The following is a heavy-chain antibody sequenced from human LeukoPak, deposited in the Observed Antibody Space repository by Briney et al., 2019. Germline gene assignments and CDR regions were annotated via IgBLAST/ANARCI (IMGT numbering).Heavy chain of an antibody. J-gene: IGHJ4*02. V-gene: IGHV3-64D*06. CDR1: GFTFSRYA. CDR2: INRNGSST. D-gene: IGHD3-10*01. CDR3: VKDSSSGSYFDY. Sequence: GGSVRLSCSASGFTFSRYAMHWVRQAPGKGLEYVSAINRNGSSTYYADSVKGRFTISRDNSRNTLHLQMSSLRVEDTAVYYCVKDSSSGSYFDYWGQGTLVTVSS.